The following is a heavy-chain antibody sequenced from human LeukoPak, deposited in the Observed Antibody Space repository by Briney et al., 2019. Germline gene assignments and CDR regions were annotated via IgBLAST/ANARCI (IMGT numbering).Heavy chain of an antibody. Sequence: ASVKVSCKASGYTFSSYTMNWVRQAPGQGLEWMGWIDTNTGNPTYAQDYTGRFVFSLDTSVSTTYLQISRLKAEDTAVYYCASGPSYSGSNEYYDSWGQGTLVTVSS. CDR2: IDTNTGNP. CDR1: GYTFSSYT. J-gene: IGHJ4*02. D-gene: IGHD1-26*01. V-gene: IGHV7-4-1*02. CDR3: ASGPSYSGSNEYYDS.